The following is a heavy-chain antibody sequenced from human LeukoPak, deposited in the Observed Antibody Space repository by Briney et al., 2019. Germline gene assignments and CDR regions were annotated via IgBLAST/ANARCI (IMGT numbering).Heavy chain of an antibody. J-gene: IGHJ4*02. D-gene: IGHD3-10*01. CDR3: ARGILLWFGDPMGFDY. Sequence: ASVKVSCTASGYTFTSYDINWVRQATRPGLEWMGWMNPNSGKTGYAQKFQGRGTMIRKDTISTAYMQLIRLRSDDTAVDYCARGILLWFGDPMGFDYWGQGTLVTVSS. V-gene: IGHV1-8*01. CDR2: MNPNSGKT. CDR1: GYTFTSYD.